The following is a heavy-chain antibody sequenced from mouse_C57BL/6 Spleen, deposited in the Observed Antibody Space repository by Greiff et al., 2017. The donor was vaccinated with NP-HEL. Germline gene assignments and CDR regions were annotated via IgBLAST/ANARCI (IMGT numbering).Heavy chain of an antibody. V-gene: IGHV2-2*01. CDR2: IWSGGST. CDR1: GFSLTSYG. Sequence: QVQLKQSGPGLVQPSQSLSITCTVSGFSLTSYGVHWVRQSPGKGLEWLGVIWSGGSTDYNAAFISRLSISKDNSKSQVFFKMNSLQADDTAIYYCARYYYGSRYFDVWGTGTTVTVSS. CDR3: ARYYYGSRYFDV. D-gene: IGHD1-1*01. J-gene: IGHJ1*03.